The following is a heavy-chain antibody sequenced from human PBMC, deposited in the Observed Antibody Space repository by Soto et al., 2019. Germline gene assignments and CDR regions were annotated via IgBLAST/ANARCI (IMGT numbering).Heavy chain of an antibody. CDR1: GGTFSSYA. D-gene: IGHD5-12*01. CDR3: AAGGGTERATITGNNWFDP. CDR2: IILSFGTA. J-gene: IGHJ5*02. V-gene: IGHV1-69*15. Sequence: QVQLVQSGAEVKKPGSSVKVSCKASGGTFSSYAISWVRQDPGQGREWMGRIILSFGTANYAEKFQGRVAITAVESPSTAYMELISLRSDAKAVLYCAAGGGTERATITGNNWFDPWGQGTLVTVSS.